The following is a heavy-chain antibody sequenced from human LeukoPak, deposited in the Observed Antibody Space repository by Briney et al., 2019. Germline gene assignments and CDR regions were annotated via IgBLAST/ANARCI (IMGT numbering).Heavy chain of an antibody. V-gene: IGHV3-11*03. Sequence: GGSLRLSCAASGFTFSDYYMSWIRQAPGKGLEWVSYISSSSSCTNYADSVKGRLTISRDNAKNSMELQMNSLRTEDTAVYYCARSGVAGTGDDYWGQGTLVTVSS. CDR2: ISSSSSCT. D-gene: IGHD6-19*01. CDR3: ARSGVAGTGDDY. CDR1: GFTFSDYY. J-gene: IGHJ4*02.